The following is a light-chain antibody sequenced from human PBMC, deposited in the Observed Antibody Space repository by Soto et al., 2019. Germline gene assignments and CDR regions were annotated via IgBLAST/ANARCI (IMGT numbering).Light chain of an antibody. CDR1: QSISSW. Sequence: EIQMTQSPSTLSASVGDIVTITCRASQSISSWLAWYQQKPGKAPKFLIYHASTLESGVPSRFSGSGSGTEFPLTISSLHPDDFATYYCQQYKDYPWTCGRGTKGAIK. CDR3: QQYKDYPWT. J-gene: IGKJ1*01. CDR2: HAS. V-gene: IGKV1-5*01.